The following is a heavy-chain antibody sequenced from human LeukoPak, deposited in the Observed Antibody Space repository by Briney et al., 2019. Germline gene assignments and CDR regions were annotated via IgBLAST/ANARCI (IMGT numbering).Heavy chain of an antibody. CDR3: ARDSCGGDCSGRFDP. J-gene: IGHJ5*02. V-gene: IGHV3-21*01. Sequence: PGGSLRLSCAASGFTVSSNYMSWVRQAPGKGLEWVSSISSSSSYIYYADSVKVRFTISRDNAQNSVYLQMNSLRAEDTAVYYCARDSCGGDCSGRFDPWGQGTLVTVSS. D-gene: IGHD2-21*02. CDR2: ISSSSSYI. CDR1: GFTVSSNY.